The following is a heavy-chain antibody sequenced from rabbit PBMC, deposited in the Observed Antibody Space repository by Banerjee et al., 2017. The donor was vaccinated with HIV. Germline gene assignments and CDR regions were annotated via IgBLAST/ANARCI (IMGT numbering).Heavy chain of an antibody. D-gene: IGHD3-3*01. CDR1: GSSFSNKYV. Sequence: SLEESGGALVRPGASLKPTCKASGSSFSNKYVMCWVRQAPGKGLEWIACINTSSGNPVYASWAKGRFAMSKTSSTTVTLQMTSLTAADKATYFCARSTNDGFCHCSFNFWGQGTLVTVS. V-gene: IGHV1S40*01. CDR3: ARSTNDGFCHCSFNF. CDR2: INTSSGNP. J-gene: IGHJ4*01.